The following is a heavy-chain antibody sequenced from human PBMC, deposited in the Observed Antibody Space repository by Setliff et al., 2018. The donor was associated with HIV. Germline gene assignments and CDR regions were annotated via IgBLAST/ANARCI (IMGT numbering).Heavy chain of an antibody. CDR3: ARDWVTRSNYYGSGSPWYFDF. CDR2: VYASAYS. CDR1: GDSIGDYY. Sequence: PSETLSLTCTVSGDSIGDYYWNWIRQPAGKGLEWIGRVYASAYSNYNPSLKSRVTMSVDTSQNQFFLKLRSVNAADTAVYYCARDWVTRSNYYGSGSPWYFDFWGRGILVTVSS. V-gene: IGHV4-4*07. J-gene: IGHJ2*01. D-gene: IGHD3-10*01.